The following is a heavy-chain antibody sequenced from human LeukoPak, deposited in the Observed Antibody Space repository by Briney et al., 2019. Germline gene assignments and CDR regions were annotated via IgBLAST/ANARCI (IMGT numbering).Heavy chain of an antibody. D-gene: IGHD3-9*01. V-gene: IGHV4-39*07. CDR2: IYITGST. J-gene: IGHJ4*02. CDR1: GGSISSSSYY. CDR3: ARERGSLTGYLSIDY. Sequence: SETLSLTCTVSGGSISSSSYYWGWIRQPPGKGLEWIGRIYITGSTNYNPSLKSRVTISVDTSKNQFSLQLRSVTAGDTAVYYCARERGSLTGYLSIDYWGQGTLVTVSS.